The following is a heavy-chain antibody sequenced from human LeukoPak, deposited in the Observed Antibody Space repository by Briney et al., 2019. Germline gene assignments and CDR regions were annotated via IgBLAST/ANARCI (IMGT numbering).Heavy chain of an antibody. D-gene: IGHD5-12*01. CDR2: INPNSGGT. Sequence: ASVKVSCKASGYTFTGYYMHWVRQAPGQGLEWMGWINPNSGGTNYAQKFQGRVTMTRDTSISTAYMELSRLRSDDTAVYYCARGSLVVATRFRAGWFDPWGQGTLVTVSS. V-gene: IGHV1-2*02. J-gene: IGHJ5*02. CDR1: GYTFTGYY. CDR3: ARGSLVVATRFRAGWFDP.